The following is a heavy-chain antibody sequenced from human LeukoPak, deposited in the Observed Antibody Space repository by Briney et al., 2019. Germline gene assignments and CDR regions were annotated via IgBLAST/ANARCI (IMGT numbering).Heavy chain of an antibody. J-gene: IGHJ4*02. D-gene: IGHD2-8*01. CDR1: GFTFSSYS. Sequence: GGSLRLSCAASGFTFSSYSMNWVRQAPGKGLEWVSSISSSSSYIYYADSVKGRFTISRDNAKNSLYLQMNSLRAEDTAVYYCSRARYCTNVVCPSDYWGQGTLVTVSS. CDR2: ISSSSSYI. V-gene: IGHV3-21*01. CDR3: SRARYCTNVVCPSDY.